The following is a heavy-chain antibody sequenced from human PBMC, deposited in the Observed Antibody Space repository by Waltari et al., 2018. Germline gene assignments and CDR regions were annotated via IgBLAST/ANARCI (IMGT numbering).Heavy chain of an antibody. J-gene: IGHJ4*02. Sequence: EVQLVESGGGLVKPGGSLRLSCAASGFTFSSYSMNWVRQAPGKGLEWVSSISSSSSYIYYADSVKGRFTISRDNAKNSLYLQMNSLRAEDTAVYYCAREGGDSSSWYGDYWGQGTLVTVSS. CDR3: AREGGDSSSWYGDY. V-gene: IGHV3-21*01. D-gene: IGHD6-13*01. CDR2: ISSSSSYI. CDR1: GFTFSSYS.